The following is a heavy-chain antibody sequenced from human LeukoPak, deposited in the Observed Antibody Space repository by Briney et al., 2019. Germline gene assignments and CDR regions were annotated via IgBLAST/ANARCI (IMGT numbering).Heavy chain of an antibody. Sequence: SQTLSLTCAISGDSVSSNSAAWNWIRQSPSRGLEWLGRTYYRSKWYNDYAVSVKSRITINPDTSKNQFSLQLNSVTPEDTAVYYCARAPPQLWSSSHYLDYWGQGTLVTVSS. D-gene: IGHD6-13*01. V-gene: IGHV6-1*01. J-gene: IGHJ4*02. CDR3: ARAPPQLWSSSHYLDY. CDR1: GDSVSSNSAA. CDR2: TYYRSKWYN.